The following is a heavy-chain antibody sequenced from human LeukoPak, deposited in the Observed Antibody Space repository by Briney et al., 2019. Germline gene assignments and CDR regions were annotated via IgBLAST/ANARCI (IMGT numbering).Heavy chain of an antibody. CDR3: ARLYDFWSGYPYYYYYGMDV. J-gene: IGHJ6*02. D-gene: IGHD3-3*01. V-gene: IGHV1-8*01. CDR1: GYTFTSYD. CDR2: MNPNSGNT. Sequence: ASVKVSCKASGYTFTSYDINWVRQATGQGLEWMGWMNPNSGNTGYAQKFQGRVTMTRNTSISTAYMELSSLRSEDTAVYYCARLYDFWSGYPYYYYYGMDVWGQGTTVTVSS.